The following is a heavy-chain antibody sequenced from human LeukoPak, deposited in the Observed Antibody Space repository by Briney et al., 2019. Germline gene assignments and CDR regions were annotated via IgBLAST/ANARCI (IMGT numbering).Heavy chain of an antibody. CDR1: GGSFSGYY. D-gene: IGHD3-3*01. V-gene: IGHV4-34*01. J-gene: IGHJ6*02. Sequence: SETLSLTCAVYGGSFSGYYWSWIRQPPGKGLEWIGEINHSGSTNYNPSLRSRVTISVDTSKNHFSLKLSSVTAADTAVYYCARVPRSGYYVYYYYGMDVWGQGTTVTVSS. CDR2: INHSGST. CDR3: ARVPRSGYYVYYYYGMDV.